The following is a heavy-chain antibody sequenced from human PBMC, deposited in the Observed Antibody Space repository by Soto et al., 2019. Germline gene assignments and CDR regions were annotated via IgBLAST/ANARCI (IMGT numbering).Heavy chain of an antibody. CDR3: ARARYSGSFNNVDY. Sequence: QVQLVQSGAEVKRPGASVKVSCKASGYSFTDDYIHWVRQAPGQGLAWMGWINPDTGDTNYAQNFQGRVTMTRDTYISTMYIELNRLTSDDTAVYYCARARYSGSFNNVDYWGQGTVVTVSS. CDR1: GYSFTDDY. V-gene: IGHV1-2*02. J-gene: IGHJ4*02. D-gene: IGHD1-26*01. CDR2: INPDTGDT.